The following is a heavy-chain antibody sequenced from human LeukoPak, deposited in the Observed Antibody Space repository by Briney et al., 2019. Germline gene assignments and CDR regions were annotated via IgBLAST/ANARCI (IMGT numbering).Heavy chain of an antibody. Sequence: GGPLRLSCAASGFTFSSYGMHWVRQAPGKGLEWVAVIWYDGTNTYYGDSVKGRFTTSGDNSKNTLYLQMNSLRAEDTAVYYCARDFCSGGSCYPDAFDIWGQGTMVTVSS. V-gene: IGHV3-33*01. CDR2: IWYDGTNT. D-gene: IGHD2-15*01. CDR1: GFTFSSYG. J-gene: IGHJ3*02. CDR3: ARDFCSGGSCYPDAFDI.